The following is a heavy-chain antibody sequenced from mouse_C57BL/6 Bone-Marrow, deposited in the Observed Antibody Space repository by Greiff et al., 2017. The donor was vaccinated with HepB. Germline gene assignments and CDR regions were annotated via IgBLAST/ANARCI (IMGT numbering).Heavy chain of an antibody. D-gene: IGHD2-2*01. CDR2: IYPGSGST. J-gene: IGHJ1*03. CDR1: GYTFTSYW. Sequence: QVQLQQPGAELVKPGASVKMSCKASGYTFTSYWITWVKQRPGQGLEWIGDIYPGSGSTNYNEKFKSKATLTVDTSSSPAYMQLSSLTSEDSAVYYCARSGDGYDWYFDVWGTGTTVTVSS. V-gene: IGHV1-55*01. CDR3: ARSGDGYDWYFDV.